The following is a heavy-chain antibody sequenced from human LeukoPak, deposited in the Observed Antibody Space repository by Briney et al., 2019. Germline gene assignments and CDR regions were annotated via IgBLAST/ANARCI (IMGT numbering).Heavy chain of an antibody. V-gene: IGHV3-23*01. D-gene: IGHD3-10*01. CDR3: AKLLDGAGTGS. Sequence: GGSLRLSCAASRFTFSSFGMSWVRQAPGKGLEWVSSISGSGVSTYYADSVKGRFTISRDNSKNTLYLQMNSLRAEDTAVYYCAKLLDGAGTGSWGQGTLVTVSS. CDR1: RFTFSSFG. J-gene: IGHJ4*02. CDR2: ISGSGVST.